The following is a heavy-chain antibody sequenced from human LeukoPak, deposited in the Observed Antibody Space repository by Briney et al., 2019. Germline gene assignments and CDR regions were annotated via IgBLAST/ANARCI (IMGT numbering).Heavy chain of an antibody. D-gene: IGHD6-19*01. J-gene: IGHJ6*02. CDR3: ARLQWLDYCGMDV. Sequence: PSETLSLTCTVSGGSISSCYWSWIRQPPGKGLEWIGYIYYSGSTNYNPSLKSRVTISVDTSKNQFSLKLSSVTAADTAVYYCARLQWLDYCGMDVWGQGTTVTVSS. CDR1: GGSISSCY. V-gene: IGHV4-59*08. CDR2: IYYSGST.